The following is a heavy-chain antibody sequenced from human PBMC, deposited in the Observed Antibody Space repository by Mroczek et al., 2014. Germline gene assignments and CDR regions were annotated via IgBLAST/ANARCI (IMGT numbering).Heavy chain of an antibody. V-gene: IGHV3-33*01. CDR2: IWYDGSNK. J-gene: IGHJ1*01. Sequence: QVQLVQSGGGVVQPGRSLRLSCAASGFTFSSYGMHWVRQAPGKGLEWVAVIWYDGSNKYYADSVKGRFTISRDNSKNTLYLQMNSLRAEDTAVYYCARDLRFASSSSVYFQHWGQGTPGHRL. D-gene: IGHD6-6*01. CDR1: GFTFSSYG. CDR3: ARDLRFASSSSVYFQH.